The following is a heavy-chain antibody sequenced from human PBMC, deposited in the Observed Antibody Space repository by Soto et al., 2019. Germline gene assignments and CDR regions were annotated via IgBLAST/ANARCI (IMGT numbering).Heavy chain of an antibody. CDR2: IDPSDSYT. CDR1: GYSFTSYW. J-gene: IGHJ6*02. CDR3: ARRAHTYDYGMDV. Sequence: GESLKISCKGSGYSFTSYWISWVRQMPGKGLEWMGRIDPSDSYTNYSPSFQGHVTISVDKSSSTAYLQWSSLKASDTAMYYCARRAHTYDYGMDVWGQGTTVTVSS. V-gene: IGHV5-10-1*01.